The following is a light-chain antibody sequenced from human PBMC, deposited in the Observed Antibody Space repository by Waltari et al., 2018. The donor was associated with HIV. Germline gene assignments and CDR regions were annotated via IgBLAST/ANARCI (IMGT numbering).Light chain of an antibody. J-gene: IGLJ2*01. CDR3: QTWDTGIL. Sequence: QLVLTQSPSASASLGASVKLTCTLSSGHGSNAIAWHQQQPEKGPRYLMKLNSDGSHSKGDGIPDRFSGSSSGAERYLTISSLQSEDEADYYCQTWDTGILFGGGTKLTVL. V-gene: IGLV4-69*01. CDR2: LNSDGSH. CDR1: SGHGSNA.